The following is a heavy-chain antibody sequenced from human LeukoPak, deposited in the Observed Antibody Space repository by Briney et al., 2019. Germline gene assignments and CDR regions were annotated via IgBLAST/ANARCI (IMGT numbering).Heavy chain of an antibody. D-gene: IGHD3-3*01. J-gene: IGHJ5*02. CDR3: ARRWGTIFGVAPVGFDP. CDR1: GGSFSGYY. Sequence: SETLSLTCAVYGGSFSGYYWSWIRQPPGKGLEWSEEINHRGSTNYNPSLKSRVTISVDTSKNQFSLKLSSVTAADTAVYYCARRWGTIFGVAPVGFDPWGQGTLVTVSS. V-gene: IGHV4-34*01. CDR2: INHRGST.